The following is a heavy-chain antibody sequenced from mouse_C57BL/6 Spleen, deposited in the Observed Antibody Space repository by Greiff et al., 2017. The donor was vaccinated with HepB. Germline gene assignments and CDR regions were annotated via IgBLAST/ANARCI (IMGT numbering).Heavy chain of an antibody. J-gene: IGHJ2*01. D-gene: IGHD1-1*01. V-gene: IGHV5-17*01. CDR2: ISSGSSTI. Sequence: EVKLQESGGGLVKPGGSLKLSCAASGFTFSDYGMHWVRQAPEKGLEWVAYISSGSSTIYYADTVKGRFTISRDNAKNTLFLQMTSLRSEDTAMYYCARRITTVVFDYWGQGTTLTVSS. CDR1: GFTFSDYG. CDR3: ARRITTVVFDY.